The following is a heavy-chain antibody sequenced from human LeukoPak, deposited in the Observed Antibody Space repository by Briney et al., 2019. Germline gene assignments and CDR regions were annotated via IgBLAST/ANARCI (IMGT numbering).Heavy chain of an antibody. Sequence: QTGGSLRLSCAASEFTFSNYAMSWVRQAPGKGLEWVSGISGGGGSTYYADSVKGRFTISRDNSKNTLYLQMDSLRAEDTALYYCAKGSGINHYHWIDPWGQGTLVTVSS. V-gene: IGHV3-23*01. D-gene: IGHD1-14*01. CDR3: AKGSGINHYHWIDP. CDR2: ISGGGGST. J-gene: IGHJ5*02. CDR1: EFTFSNYA.